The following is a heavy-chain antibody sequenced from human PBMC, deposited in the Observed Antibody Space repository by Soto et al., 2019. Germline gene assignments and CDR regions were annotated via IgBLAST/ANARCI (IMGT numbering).Heavy chain of an antibody. J-gene: IGHJ6*02. V-gene: IGHV5-51*01. D-gene: IGHD1-26*01. CDR2: VFPGDSDT. Sequence: PGESLQIYCKGLGYTFPTHWINWVRLVPGKGLEWMGLVFPGDSDTRYSPSLQGQVIISVDKSISTAYLQWTRLKSSDTAIYYCAKSIEGGPMDVWGQGTTVTVSS. CDR3: AKSIEGGPMDV. CDR1: GYTFPTHW.